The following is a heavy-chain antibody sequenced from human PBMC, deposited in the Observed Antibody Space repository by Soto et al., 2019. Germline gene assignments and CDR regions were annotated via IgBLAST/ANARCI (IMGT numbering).Heavy chain of an antibody. D-gene: IGHD1-26*01. V-gene: IGHV1-69*01. CDR3: ASERSAQYFDF. J-gene: IGHJ4*02. CDR2: IIPTFGTP. CDR1: GGTFSSHG. Sequence: QVQLVQSGTVVQRRGSSVKVSCQASGGTFSSHGMAWVRQAPGQGLEWMGGIIPTFGTPTYAPKFQGRVTISADQSTNTAYMELSSLISEDTGVYFGASERSAQYFDFWCQGNLITVSS.